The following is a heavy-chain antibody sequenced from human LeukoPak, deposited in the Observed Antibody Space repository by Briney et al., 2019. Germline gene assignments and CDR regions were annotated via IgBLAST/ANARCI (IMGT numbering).Heavy chain of an antibody. CDR3: ARAGSGYYFDY. CDR1: GYTFTSYD. CDR2: MNPNSGNT. J-gene: IGHJ4*02. D-gene: IGHD3-3*01. Sequence: ASVKVSCKASGYTFTSYDINWVQQATGQGLEWMGWMNPNSGNTGYAQKFQGRVTITADESTSTAYMKLSSLRSEDTAVYYCARAGSGYYFDYWGQGTLVTVSS. V-gene: IGHV1-8*01.